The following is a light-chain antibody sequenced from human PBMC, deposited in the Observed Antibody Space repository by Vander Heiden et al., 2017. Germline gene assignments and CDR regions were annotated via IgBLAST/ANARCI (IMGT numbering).Light chain of an antibody. CDR3: QQYNSYLYT. V-gene: IGKV1-5*03. CDR2: KAS. CDR1: QSISNW. Sequence: DIQMTKSPSTLSASVGDRVTITCRASQSISNWLAWYQQKPGKAPKLLIYKASTLEGGVPSRFSGSGSGTEFTLTISGLQPDDFATYYCQQYNSYLYTFGQGTKLEIK. J-gene: IGKJ2*01.